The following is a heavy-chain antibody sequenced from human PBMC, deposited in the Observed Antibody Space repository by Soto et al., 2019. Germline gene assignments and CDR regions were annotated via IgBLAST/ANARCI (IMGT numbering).Heavy chain of an antibody. V-gene: IGHV4-59*01. CDR2: IYYSGST. Sequence: QVQLQESGPGLVKPSETLSLTCTVSGGSISSYYWSWIRQPPGKGLEWIGYIYYSGSTNYNPSLKSRAPXSXDXPKNQFSLKLSSVTAADTAVYSRAREGLTGTIGLYYYYGMDVWGQGTTVTVSS. CDR3: AREGLTGTIGLYYYYGMDV. J-gene: IGHJ6*02. CDR1: GGSISSYY. D-gene: IGHD1-7*01.